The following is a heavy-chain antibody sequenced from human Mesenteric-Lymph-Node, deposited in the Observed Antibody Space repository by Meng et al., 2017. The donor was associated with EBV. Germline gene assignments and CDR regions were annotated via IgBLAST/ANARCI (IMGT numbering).Heavy chain of an antibody. CDR1: GGSISGSPYY. Sequence: QLQRLGPGLVKHYQTLSLNCAVSGGSISGSPYYWSWIRQSPGKGLEWIGYSSGNTYYKPSLKSRVSISLDTSKNQFFLKLTSVKAADTAVYYCARGNYNFGQNFDYWGQGTLVTVSS. J-gene: IGHJ4*02. D-gene: IGHD1-1*01. CDR3: ARGNYNFGQNFDY. V-gene: IGHV4-30-4*01. CDR2: SSGNT.